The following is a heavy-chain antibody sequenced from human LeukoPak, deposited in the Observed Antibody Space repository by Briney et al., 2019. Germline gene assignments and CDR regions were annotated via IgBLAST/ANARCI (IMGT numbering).Heavy chain of an antibody. CDR3: AKDFWPPDYYGSGSPYYFDY. V-gene: IGHV3-30*18. Sequence: GGSLRLSCAASGFTFSSYGMHWVRQAPGKGLEWVAVISYDGSNKYYADSVKGRFTISRDNSKNTLYLQMNSLRAEDTAVYYCAKDFWPPDYYGSGSPYYFDYWGQGTLVTVSS. CDR1: GFTFSSYG. D-gene: IGHD3-10*01. J-gene: IGHJ4*02. CDR2: ISYDGSNK.